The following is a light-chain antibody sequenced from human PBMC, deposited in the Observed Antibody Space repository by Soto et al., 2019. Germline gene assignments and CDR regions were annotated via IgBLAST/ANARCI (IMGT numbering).Light chain of an antibody. Sequence: QSVLTQPASVSGSPGQSITISCTGTSSDVGGYNYVSWYQQHPGKAPKLMIYDVSNRPSGVSNRFSGSKSGNTASLTISGLQAEDEADYYCSSYTSISTYVFGTGTRSPS. CDR3: SSYTSISTYV. CDR2: DVS. J-gene: IGLJ1*01. CDR1: SSDVGGYNY. V-gene: IGLV2-14*01.